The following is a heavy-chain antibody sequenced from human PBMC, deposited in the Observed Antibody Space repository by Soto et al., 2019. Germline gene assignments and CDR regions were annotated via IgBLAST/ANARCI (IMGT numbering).Heavy chain of an antibody. V-gene: IGHV3-30*18. CDR2: ISYDGSNK. D-gene: IGHD5-12*01. CDR3: AKVRYSGYDWDYFDY. Sequence: PGGSLRRSCAASGFTFSSCVMHSVRQAPGKGLERMAVISYDGSNKYYADSVKGRFTISRDNSKNTLYLQMNSLRAEDTAVYYCAKVRYSGYDWDYFDYWGQGTLVTVSS. J-gene: IGHJ4*02. CDR1: GFTFSSCV.